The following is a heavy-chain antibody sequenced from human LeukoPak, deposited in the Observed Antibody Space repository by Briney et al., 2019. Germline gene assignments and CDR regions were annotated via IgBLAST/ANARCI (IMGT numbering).Heavy chain of an antibody. CDR1: GFTFSSYA. J-gene: IGHJ4*02. D-gene: IGHD4-17*01. Sequence: GGSLRLSCSASGFTFSSYAMRWVRQAPGKGLEYVSAISSNGGSTYYADSVKGRLTISRDNSKNTLYLQMNSLRAEDTAVYYCAKEGYGDYDWGQGTLVTVSS. CDR3: AKEGYGDYD. V-gene: IGHV3-64*04. CDR2: ISSNGGST.